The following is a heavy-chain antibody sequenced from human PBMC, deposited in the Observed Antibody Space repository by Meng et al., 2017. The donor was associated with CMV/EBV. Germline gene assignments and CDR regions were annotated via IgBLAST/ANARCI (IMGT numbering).Heavy chain of an antibody. J-gene: IGHJ4*02. Sequence: VQLQEAGPGLVKPSQTLSPPCTSSGASISSGDYYWSWIRQPPGKGLGWIGYIYYSGSTYYNPSLKSRVTISVDTSKNQFSLKLSSVTAAATAVYYCAREGDNPFDYWGQGTLVTVSS. CDR1: GASISSGDYY. D-gene: IGHD2-21*02. CDR3: AREGDNPFDY. CDR2: IYYSGST. V-gene: IGHV4-30-4*08.